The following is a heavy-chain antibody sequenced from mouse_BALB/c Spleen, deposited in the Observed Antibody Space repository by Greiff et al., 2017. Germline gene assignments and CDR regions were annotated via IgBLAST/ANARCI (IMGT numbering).Heavy chain of an antibody. Sequence: EVQRVESGGGLVQPGGSLKLSCAASGFTFSSYGMSWVRQTPDKRLELVATINSNGGSTYYPDSVKGRFTISRDNAKNTLYLQMSSLKSEDTAMYYCAREGDYRSFWFAYWGQGTLVTVSA. J-gene: IGHJ3*01. CDR3: AREGDYRSFWFAY. D-gene: IGHD2-14*01. CDR2: INSNGGST. V-gene: IGHV5-6-3*01. CDR1: GFTFSSYG.